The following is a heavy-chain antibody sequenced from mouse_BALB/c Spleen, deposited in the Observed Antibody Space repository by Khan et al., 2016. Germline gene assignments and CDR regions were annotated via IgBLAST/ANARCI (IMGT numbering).Heavy chain of an antibody. CDR2: NNPSTGYT. CDR1: GYTFTDYW. J-gene: IGHJ3*01. CDR3: ARWSYYYGSSYGWFAY. Sequence: VQLQESGAELAKPGASVKMSCKASGYTFTDYWTHWVKQRPGQGLEWIGYNNPSTGYTEYNQKFKDKATLTADKSSSTAYMQLSSLTSEDSAVYYCARWSYYYGSSYGWFAYWGQGTLVTVSA. D-gene: IGHD1-1*01. V-gene: IGHV1-7*01.